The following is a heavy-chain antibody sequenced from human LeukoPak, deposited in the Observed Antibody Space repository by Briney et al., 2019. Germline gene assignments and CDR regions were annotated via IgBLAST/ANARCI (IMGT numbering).Heavy chain of an antibody. V-gene: IGHV4-59*01. CDR1: GGSMINNY. Sequence: PSETLSLTCTVSGGSMINNYWTWIRQPPGRGLEWIAYIYYSGSANYNPSLKNRVTISVDTSKNQFSLKLSSVTAADTTVYYCARGDSGPYFDYWGQGTLVTVSS. J-gene: IGHJ4*02. CDR3: ARGDSGPYFDY. D-gene: IGHD5-12*01. CDR2: IYYSGSA.